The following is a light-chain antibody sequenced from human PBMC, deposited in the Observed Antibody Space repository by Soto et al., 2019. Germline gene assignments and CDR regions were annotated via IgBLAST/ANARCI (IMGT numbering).Light chain of an antibody. V-gene: IGLV1-40*01. CDR3: QSYDRRLSGYV. CDR2: GNH. J-gene: IGLJ1*01. Sequence: QSVLTQPPSVSGAPGQTVIISCSGSSSNIGAPYDVNWYRQLPGTVPKLLIYGNHNRPSGVPERFSGSKSGASATLAITGLQAEDEADYYCQSYDRRLSGYVFGTGTKVTV. CDR1: SSNIGAPYD.